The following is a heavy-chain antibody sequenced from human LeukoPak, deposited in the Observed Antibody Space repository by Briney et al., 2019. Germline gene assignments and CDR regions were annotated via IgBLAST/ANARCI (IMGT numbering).Heavy chain of an antibody. CDR1: GITFSSYA. J-gene: IGHJ4*02. Sequence: GGSLRLSCAASGITFSSYAMSWVRQAPGKGLEWVSAISGSGGGTYYADSVKGRFTISRDNAKNTLYLQMNSLRAEDTAVYYCARDGVVGEFDYWGQGTLVTVSS. D-gene: IGHD1-26*01. CDR3: ARDGVVGEFDY. CDR2: ISGSGGGT. V-gene: IGHV3-23*01.